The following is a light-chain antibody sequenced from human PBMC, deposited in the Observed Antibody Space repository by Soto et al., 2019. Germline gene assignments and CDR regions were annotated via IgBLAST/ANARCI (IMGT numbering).Light chain of an antibody. Sequence: DIQMTQSPSSLSPSVGDRVTITCRASQAIRTFLNWYRQKPGKAPELLVYYGSTLHSGVSSRFNGSRSGTDFTLTMTSLQPEDFATYYCQQSYIAPYTFGQGTKL. V-gene: IGKV1-39*01. J-gene: IGKJ2*01. CDR2: YGS. CDR3: QQSYIAPYT. CDR1: QAIRTF.